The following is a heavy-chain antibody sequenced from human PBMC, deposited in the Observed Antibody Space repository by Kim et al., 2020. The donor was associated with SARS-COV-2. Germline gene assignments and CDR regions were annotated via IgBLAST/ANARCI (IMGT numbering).Heavy chain of an antibody. D-gene: IGHD2-15*01. V-gene: IGHV1-69*04. CDR3: ARDQCSCGSCYGIDY. Sequence: QKLQGRVTITADKSTSTAYMELSSLRSEDTAVYYCARDQCSCGSCYGIDYWGQGTLVTVSS. J-gene: IGHJ4*02.